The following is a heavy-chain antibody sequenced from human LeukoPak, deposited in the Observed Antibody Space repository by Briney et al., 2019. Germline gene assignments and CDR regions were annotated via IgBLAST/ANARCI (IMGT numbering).Heavy chain of an antibody. J-gene: IGHJ3*02. D-gene: IGHD4-23*01. V-gene: IGHV3-53*01. CDR3: ARHYGGNFYDAFDI. Sequence: GGSLRLSCAASGFTVSSNYMSWVRQAPGKGLEWVSVIYSGGSTHYADSVKGRFTISRDNSKNTLYLQMNSLRAEDTAVYYCARHYGGNFYDAFDIWGQGTMVTVSS. CDR2: IYSGGST. CDR1: GFTVSSNY.